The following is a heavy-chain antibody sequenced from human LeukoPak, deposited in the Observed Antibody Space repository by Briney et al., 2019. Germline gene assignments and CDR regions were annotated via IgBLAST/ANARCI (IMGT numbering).Heavy chain of an antibody. CDR3: ARDGGFGGPGGDNWFDS. D-gene: IGHD3-16*01. CDR2: IYSDGGT. Sequence: GGSLRLSCAASGFTVSAKYMSWVREGPGKGLDWISSIYSDGGTNYADSVKGRFTISRDNSKNPLYLQMNSLRPEDTAVYYCARDGGFGGPGGDNWFDSWGQGALVTVSS. CDR1: GFTVSAKY. V-gene: IGHV3-66*02. J-gene: IGHJ5*01.